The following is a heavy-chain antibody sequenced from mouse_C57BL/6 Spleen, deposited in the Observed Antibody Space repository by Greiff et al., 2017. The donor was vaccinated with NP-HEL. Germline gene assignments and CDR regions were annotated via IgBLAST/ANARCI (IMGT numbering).Heavy chain of an antibody. CDR3: ARGPFITTVVGDYAMDY. D-gene: IGHD1-1*01. CDR1: GYTFTDYN. CDR2: INPNNGGT. J-gene: IGHJ4*01. V-gene: IGHV1-18*01. Sequence: EVQLQQSGPELVKPGASVKIPCKASGYTFTDYNMDWVKQSHGKSLEWIGDINPNNGGTIYNQKFKGKATLTVDKSSSTAYMELRSLTSEDTAVYYGARGPFITTVVGDYAMDYWGQGTSVTVSS.